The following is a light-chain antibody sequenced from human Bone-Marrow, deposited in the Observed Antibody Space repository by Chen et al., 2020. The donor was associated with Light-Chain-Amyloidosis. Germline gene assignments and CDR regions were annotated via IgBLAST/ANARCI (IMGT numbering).Light chain of an antibody. Sequence: QSALTQPASVSGSPEQSITISRTGTSSDVGSYNLVSWYPQHPGKVPNLMIYDDSKRPSGVSDRFSGSKSGNTASLTSSGLQAEDEADYYCSSYAGGTTFVIFGGGTKLTVL. CDR1: SSDVGSYNL. J-gene: IGLJ2*01. CDR2: DDS. CDR3: SSYAGGTTFVI. V-gene: IGLV2-23*02.